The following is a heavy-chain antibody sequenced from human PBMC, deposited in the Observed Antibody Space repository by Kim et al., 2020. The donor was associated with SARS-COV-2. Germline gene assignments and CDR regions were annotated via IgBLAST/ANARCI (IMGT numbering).Heavy chain of an antibody. V-gene: IGHV3-64*01. J-gene: IGHJ4*02. CDR2: ISSSGGST. CDR1: GFTFRNYA. CDR3: ARDLESDY. D-gene: IGHD3-3*01. Sequence: GGSLRLSCAASGFTFRNYAMHWVRQAPGKGLAYVSAISSSGGSTYYANSVQGRFTISRDNSKNTLYLQMGSLRAEDMAVYYCARDLESDYWGQGTLVTV.